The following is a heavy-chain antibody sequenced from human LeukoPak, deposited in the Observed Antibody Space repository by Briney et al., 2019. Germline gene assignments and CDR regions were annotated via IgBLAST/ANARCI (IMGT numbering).Heavy chain of an antibody. CDR1: GFTLNGYW. CDR2: INSDGSTT. J-gene: IGHJ5*02. V-gene: IGHV3-74*01. D-gene: IGHD3-10*01. Sequence: GGSLRLSCAAPGFTLNGYWMHWVRQAPWKGLVWVSRINSDGSTTSYADSVKGRFTISRDNSKNTLYLQMNSLRAEDTAVYFCARVATGSYDWFDPWGQGTLVTVSS. CDR3: ARVATGSYDWFDP.